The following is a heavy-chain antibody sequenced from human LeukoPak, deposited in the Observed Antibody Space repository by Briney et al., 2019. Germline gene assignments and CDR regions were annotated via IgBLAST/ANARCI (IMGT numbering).Heavy chain of an antibody. V-gene: IGHV4-59*12. CDR2: IFYSGTT. Sequence: SETLSLTCTVSGGPISSYYWSWIRQPPGKGLEWIGSIFYSGTTYYNPSLKSRVTISVDTSKNQFSLKLSSVTAADTAVYYCARESLVRGATNWFDPWGQGTLVTVSS. D-gene: IGHD3-10*01. CDR3: ARESLVRGATNWFDP. CDR1: GGPISSYY. J-gene: IGHJ5*02.